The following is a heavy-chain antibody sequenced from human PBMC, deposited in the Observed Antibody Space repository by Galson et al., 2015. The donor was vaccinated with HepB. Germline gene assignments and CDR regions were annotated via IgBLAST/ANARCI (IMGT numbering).Heavy chain of an antibody. CDR3: ARATGRSLGWFHA. D-gene: IGHD1-1*01. CDR1: GFSLSSYS. J-gene: IGHJ5*02. Sequence: SLRLSCAASGFSLSSYSMHWIRQAPGKGLEWVAVISFEGSHEYNVDSVKGRFTISRDTSRNILYLQMNSLRVEDTAVYYCARATGRSLGWFHAWGQGALVTVSS. V-gene: IGHV3-30*03. CDR2: ISFEGSHE.